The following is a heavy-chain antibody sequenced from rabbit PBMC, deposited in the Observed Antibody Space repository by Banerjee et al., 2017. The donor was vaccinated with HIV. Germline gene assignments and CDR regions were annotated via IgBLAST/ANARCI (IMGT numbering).Heavy chain of an antibody. CDR1: GFTISSSYY. CDR3: ARDRDTGTVYYFDL. J-gene: IGHJ4*01. CDR2: IDAGSSGST. D-gene: IGHD7-1*01. Sequence: QEQLVESGGGLVQPEGSLTLTCTASGFTISSSYYMCWVRQAPGKGLEWIACIDAGSSGSTYYASWAKGRFTISKTSSTTVTLQMTSLTAADTATYFCARDRDTGTVYYFDLWGQGTLVTVS. V-gene: IGHV1S45*01.